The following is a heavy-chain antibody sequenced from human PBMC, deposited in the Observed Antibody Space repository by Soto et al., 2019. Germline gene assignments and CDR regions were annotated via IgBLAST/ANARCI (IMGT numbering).Heavy chain of an antibody. V-gene: IGHV5-51*01. CDR2: IFPSDSDT. D-gene: IGHD3-22*01. CDR3: ARKDKSGYFNWFDP. J-gene: IGHJ5*02. Sequence: GESLKSSCRTSGYKFTSSWIAWVLQMPGKGLEWMGIIFPSDSDTRYSPSFQGQVTISADRSTSTVFLQWASLKASDTAVYFCARKDKSGYFNWFDPWGQGTLVTVSS. CDR1: GYKFTSSW.